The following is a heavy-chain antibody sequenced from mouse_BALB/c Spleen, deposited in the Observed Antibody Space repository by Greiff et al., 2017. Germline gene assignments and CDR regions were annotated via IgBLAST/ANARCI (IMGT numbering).Heavy chain of an antibody. CDR2: IDPANGNT. Sequence: VQLQQSGAELVKPGASVKLSCTASGFNIKDTYMHWVKQRPEQGLEWIGRIDPANGNTKYDPKFQGKATITADTSSNTAYLQLSSLTSEDTAVYYCAREALGRGYAMDYWGQGTSVTVSS. CDR3: AREALGRGYAMDY. J-gene: IGHJ4*01. CDR1: GFNIKDTY. V-gene: IGHV14-3*02. D-gene: IGHD4-1*01.